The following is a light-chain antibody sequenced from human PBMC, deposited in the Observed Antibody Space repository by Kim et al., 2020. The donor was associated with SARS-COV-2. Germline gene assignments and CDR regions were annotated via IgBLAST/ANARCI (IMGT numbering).Light chain of an antibody. CDR3: QQDNSPVT. Sequence: DIQMTQSPSTLSASVGDRVTITCRASQSISSWLAWYQQKPGKAPKLLIYDASSLESGVPSRFSGSGSGTEFTLTISSLQPDDFATYYCQQDNSPVTFGQGTKVDIK. J-gene: IGKJ1*01. V-gene: IGKV1-5*01. CDR2: DAS. CDR1: QSISSW.